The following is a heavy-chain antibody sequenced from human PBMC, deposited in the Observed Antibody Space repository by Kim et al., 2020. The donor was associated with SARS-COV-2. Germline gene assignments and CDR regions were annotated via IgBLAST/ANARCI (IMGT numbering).Heavy chain of an antibody. Sequence: GGSLRLSCAASGFTFSTYAMHWVRQAPGKGLEWVAVISHDGSNKYYIDSVKGRFTISRGNSRNTVYLQMNSLTPDDTAVYYCAKDLVYYSASPGHAFD. D-gene: IGHD2-21*01. J-gene: IGHJ3*02. CDR1: GFTFSTYA. CDR3: AKDLVYYSASPGHAFD. CDR2: ISHDGSNK. V-gene: IGHV3-30*18.